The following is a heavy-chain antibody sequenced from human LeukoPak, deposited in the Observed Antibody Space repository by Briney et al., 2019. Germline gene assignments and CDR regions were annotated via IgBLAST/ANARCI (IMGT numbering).Heavy chain of an antibody. CDR3: ARDHGSDGWEYFDY. CDR2: IWYDGSND. CDR1: GFTFSNYG. V-gene: IGHV3-33*01. J-gene: IGHJ4*02. Sequence: GGSLKLSCAASGFTFSNYGMNWVRQAPGKGLEWVAVIWYDGSNDHYADSVRGRFTISRDNSKNTLYLQMNSLRAEDTAVYYCARDHGSDGWEYFDYWGQGTLVTVSA. D-gene: IGHD1-26*01.